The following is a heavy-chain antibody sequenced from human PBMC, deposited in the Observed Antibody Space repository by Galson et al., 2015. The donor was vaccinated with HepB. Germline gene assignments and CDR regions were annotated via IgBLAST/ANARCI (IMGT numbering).Heavy chain of an antibody. J-gene: IGHJ4*02. CDR3: AKSPSGAGTYDFWSGYPYYFDY. CDR2: ISGSGGST. CDR1: GFTFSSYA. Sequence: SLRLSCAASGFTFSSYAMSWVRQAPGKGLEWVSAISGSGGSTYCADSVKGRFTISRDNSKNTLYLQMNSLRAEDTAVYYCAKSPSGAGTYDFWSGYPYYFDYWGQGTLVTVSS. V-gene: IGHV3-23*01. D-gene: IGHD3-3*01.